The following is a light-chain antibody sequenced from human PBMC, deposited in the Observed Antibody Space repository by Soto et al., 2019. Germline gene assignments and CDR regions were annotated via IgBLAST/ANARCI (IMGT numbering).Light chain of an antibody. Sequence: DIQMTQSPSTLSASVGDRVTITCRASQSISNWLAWYQQRPGKAPKLLIYKASNLESGVPSRFSGSGSGTEFTLIISSLQPDDFATYYCQQYNSYSPVTFGQGTKVDIK. CDR1: QSISNW. CDR2: KAS. CDR3: QQYNSYSPVT. V-gene: IGKV1-5*03. J-gene: IGKJ1*01.